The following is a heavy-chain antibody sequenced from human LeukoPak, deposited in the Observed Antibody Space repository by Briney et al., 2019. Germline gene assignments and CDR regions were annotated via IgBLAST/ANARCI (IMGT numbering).Heavy chain of an antibody. CDR1: GFTVSSNY. CDR2: IYSGGAT. J-gene: IGHJ4*02. Sequence: GGSLRLSCAASGFTVSSNYMSWVRQAPGKGLEWVSIIYSGGATYYADSVKGRFTISRDNAKNSLYLQMNSLRAEDTALYYCARVKGSGYRNSIDYWGQGTLVTVSS. CDR3: ARVKGSGYRNSIDY. V-gene: IGHV3-53*01. D-gene: IGHD3-3*01.